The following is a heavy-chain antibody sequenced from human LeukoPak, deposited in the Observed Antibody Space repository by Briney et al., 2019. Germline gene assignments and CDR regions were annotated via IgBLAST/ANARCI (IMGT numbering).Heavy chain of an antibody. J-gene: IGHJ5*02. D-gene: IGHD1-26*01. Sequence: ASVKVSCKASGYTFTNYYIHWVRQAPGQGLEWMGWINPNSGGTNYAQKFQGRVTMTRDTSISTAYMELSRLRSDDTAVYYCAREGGSYTAGWFDPWGQGTLVTVSS. V-gene: IGHV1-2*02. CDR1: GYTFTNYY. CDR3: AREGGSYTAGWFDP. CDR2: INPNSGGT.